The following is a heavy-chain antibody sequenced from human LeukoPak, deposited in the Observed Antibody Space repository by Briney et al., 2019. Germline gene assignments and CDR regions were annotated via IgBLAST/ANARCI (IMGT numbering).Heavy chain of an antibody. D-gene: IGHD3-22*01. J-gene: IGHJ4*02. CDR3: AREDYYFDSSGTHYFDY. Sequence: GGSLRLSWAAAGFTFSSYSMSWVRQAPGEGLEWVSSISSSSSYIYYADSVKGRFTISRDDSKNTLFLQMNSLRAEDTAVYYCAREDYYFDSSGTHYFDYWGQGTLVTVSS. CDR1: GFTFSSYS. V-gene: IGHV3-21*01. CDR2: ISSSSSYI.